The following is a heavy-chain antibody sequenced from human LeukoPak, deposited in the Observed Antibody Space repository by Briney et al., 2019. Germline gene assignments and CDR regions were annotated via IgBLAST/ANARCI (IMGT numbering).Heavy chain of an antibody. Sequence: GGSLRLSCAASGFTFSSYSMNWVRQAPGKGLEWVSSISSSSSYMFYADSVKGRFTISRDNSKNTLYLQMNSLRAEDTAVYYCARGADCSSTSCYGTGGWFDPWGQGTLVTVSS. J-gene: IGHJ5*02. V-gene: IGHV3-21*04. D-gene: IGHD2-2*01. CDR3: ARGADCSSTSCYGTGGWFDP. CDR2: ISSSSSYM. CDR1: GFTFSSYS.